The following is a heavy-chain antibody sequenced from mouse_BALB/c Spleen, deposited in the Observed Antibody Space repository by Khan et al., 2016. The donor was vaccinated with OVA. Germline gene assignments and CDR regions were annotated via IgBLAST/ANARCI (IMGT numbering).Heavy chain of an antibody. Sequence: EVELVESGGDLVKPGGSLKLSCAASGFTFSTYGMSWVRQTPDKRLEWVATVSSGGSYTYYPDSVKGRFTIHRDNAKNTLYLQMSSLKSEDTAMFYCARLAYYYDSEGFAYWGQGTLVTVSA. CDR1: GFTFSTYG. CDR2: VSSGGSYT. J-gene: IGHJ3*01. D-gene: IGHD1-1*01. CDR3: ARLAYYYDSEGFAY. V-gene: IGHV5-6*01.